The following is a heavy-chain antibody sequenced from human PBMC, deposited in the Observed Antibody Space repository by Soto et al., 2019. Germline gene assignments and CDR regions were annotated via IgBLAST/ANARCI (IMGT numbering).Heavy chain of an antibody. CDR3: AREVGATARAFDF. V-gene: IGHV4-38-2*02. Sequence: LSLTCAVSGYSISSGYFLGWIRQPPGKGLEWIGSIHHRGSTYYNPSLKSRVTISVDTSKNQFSLKLRSVTAADTAVYFCAREVGATARAFDFWGQGTLVTVSS. CDR1: GYSISSGYF. CDR2: IHHRGST. D-gene: IGHD1-26*01. J-gene: IGHJ4*02.